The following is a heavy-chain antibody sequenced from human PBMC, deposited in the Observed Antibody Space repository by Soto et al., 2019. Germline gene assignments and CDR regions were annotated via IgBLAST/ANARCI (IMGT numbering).Heavy chain of an antibody. J-gene: IGHJ4*02. CDR1: GGSISSSSYY. Sequence: SETLSLTCTVSGGSISSSSYYWGWIRQPPGKGLEWIGSISYSGSTSYNPSLKSRVTISVDTSKNQFSLKLTSVTAADTAVYYCARLAGVTNYFDYWGQGTLVTVSS. CDR2: ISYSGST. D-gene: IGHD1-26*01. V-gene: IGHV4-39*01. CDR3: ARLAGVTNYFDY.